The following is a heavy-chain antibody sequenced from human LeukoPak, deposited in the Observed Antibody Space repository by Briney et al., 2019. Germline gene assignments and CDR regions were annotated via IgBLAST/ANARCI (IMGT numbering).Heavy chain of an antibody. D-gene: IGHD3-3*01. CDR3: ARSARLMKGVVEVTALDY. Sequence: GGSLRLSCEDSGFTFRSYEMNWVRQDPGKGLEWIAYLSSSGSAFSYADSVKGRFTIARDNAKNSVYLEMNSLRADDTAVYYCARSARLMKGVVEVTALDYWGQGTLVTVSS. J-gene: IGHJ4*02. CDR1: GFTFRSYE. CDR2: LSSSGSAF. V-gene: IGHV3-48*03.